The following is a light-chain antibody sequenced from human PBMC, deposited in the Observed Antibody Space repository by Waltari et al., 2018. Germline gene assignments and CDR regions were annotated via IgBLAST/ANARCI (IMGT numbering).Light chain of an antibody. V-gene: IGLV2-8*01. CDR1: SSDAGGYNY. J-gene: IGLJ1*01. CDR3: SSYAGSNNYV. CDR2: EVS. Sequence: QSALTQPPSASGSPGQSVTISCPGTSSDAGGYNYVPWYQQHPGNAPKLMIYEVSKRPSGVPDRFSGSKSGNTASLTVSGLQAEDEADYYCSSYAGSNNYVFGTGTKVTVL.